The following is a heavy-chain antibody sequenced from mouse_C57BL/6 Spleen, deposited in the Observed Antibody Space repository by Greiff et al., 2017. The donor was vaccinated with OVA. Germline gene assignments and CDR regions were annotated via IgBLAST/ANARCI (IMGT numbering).Heavy chain of an antibody. CDR2: ISNLAYSI. V-gene: IGHV5-15*01. J-gene: IGHJ3*01. Sequence: EVQRVESGGGLVQPGGSLKLSCAASGFTFSDYGMAWVRQAPRQGPEWVAFISNLAYSIYYADTVTGRFTISRENAKNTLYLEMSRLRSEDTAMYYCAIMGTGTGFAYWGQGTLVTVSA. D-gene: IGHD4-1*01. CDR3: AIMGTGTGFAY. CDR1: GFTFSDYG.